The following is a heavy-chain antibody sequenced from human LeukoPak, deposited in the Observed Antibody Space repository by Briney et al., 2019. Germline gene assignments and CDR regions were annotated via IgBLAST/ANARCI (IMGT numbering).Heavy chain of an antibody. CDR3: AKDPYGTRYFDY. CDR1: GFTFSSHA. CDR2: LSGSGYNT. J-gene: IGHJ4*02. Sequence: GGSLRLSCAASGFTFSSHALSWVRQPPGKGLEWVSSLSGSGYNTYYADSVKGRFTISRDNSKNTVYLQMNSLRAEDTAVYYCAKDPYGTRYFDYWGQGTLVTVSS. D-gene: IGHD2-2*01. V-gene: IGHV3-23*01.